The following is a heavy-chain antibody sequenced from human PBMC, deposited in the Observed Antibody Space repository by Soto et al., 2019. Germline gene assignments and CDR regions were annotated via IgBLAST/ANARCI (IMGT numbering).Heavy chain of an antibody. V-gene: IGHV3-23*01. CDR2: ISGSGGST. CDR3: AKDQDYDFWSGYYRSTDY. CDR1: GFTFSSYA. D-gene: IGHD3-3*01. Sequence: PGGSLRLSCAASGFTFSSYAMSWVRQAPGKGLEWVSAISGSGGSTYYADSVKGRFTISRDNSKNTLYLQMNSLRAEDTAVYYCAKDQDYDFWSGYYRSTDYWGQGTLVTVSS. J-gene: IGHJ4*02.